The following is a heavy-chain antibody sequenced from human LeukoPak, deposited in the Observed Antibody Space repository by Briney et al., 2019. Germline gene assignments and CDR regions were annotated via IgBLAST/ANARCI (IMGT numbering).Heavy chain of an antibody. CDR2: ISNSDTTI. J-gene: IGHJ5*02. CDR3: ARVNWAHGRGWTYNWFDP. Sequence: PGGSLRLSCAASGFIFSDYYMSWIRQAPGKGLEWVSYISNSDTTIYYADSVKGRFTISRDNAKSSLYLQMHSLRAEDTAVYYCARVNWAHGRGWTYNWFDPWGQGALVTVSS. V-gene: IGHV3-11*04. CDR1: GFIFSDYY. D-gene: IGHD6-19*01.